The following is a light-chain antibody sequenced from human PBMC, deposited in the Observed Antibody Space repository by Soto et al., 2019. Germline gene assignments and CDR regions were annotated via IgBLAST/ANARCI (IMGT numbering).Light chain of an antibody. CDR1: QTISSW. CDR2: TAS. V-gene: IGKV1-5*01. CDR3: QQLNSYPLT. J-gene: IGKJ4*01. Sequence: DIQMTQSPSTLSGSVGDRVTITSRASQTISSWLAWYQQKKGKPPKILIYTASTLQSGVPSRFRGSGSGTEFTLTITRLQPEDFEAYYCQQLNSYPLTFGGGTKVDIK.